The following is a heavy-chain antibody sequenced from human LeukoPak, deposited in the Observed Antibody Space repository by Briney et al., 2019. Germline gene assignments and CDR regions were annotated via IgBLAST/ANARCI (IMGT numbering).Heavy chain of an antibody. Sequence: SETLSPTCTVSGGFISSGSYYWTWIRQPAGKGLEWIGYIYYSGSTNYKPSLKSRVTISVETSKNQFSLKLRSVTAADTAVYYCARVTGYMIEDYFDYWGQGTLVTVSS. CDR1: GGFISSGSYY. J-gene: IGHJ4*02. V-gene: IGHV4-61*10. CDR3: ARVTGYMIEDYFDY. CDR2: IYYSGST. D-gene: IGHD3-22*01.